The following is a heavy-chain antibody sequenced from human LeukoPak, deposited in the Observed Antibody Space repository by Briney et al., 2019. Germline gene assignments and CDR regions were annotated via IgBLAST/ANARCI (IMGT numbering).Heavy chain of an antibody. V-gene: IGHV1-46*01. CDR1: GYTFTSYY. CDR2: INPSGGST. CDR3: AREYYYGSGSYSRLDYYYYGMDV. D-gene: IGHD3-10*01. J-gene: IGHJ6*02. Sequence: ASVKVPCKASGYTFTSYYMHWVRQAPGQGLEWMGIINPSGGSTSYAQKFQGRVTMTRDTSTSTAYMELRSLRSDDTAVYYCAREYYYGSGSYSRLDYYYYGMDVWGQGTTVTVSS.